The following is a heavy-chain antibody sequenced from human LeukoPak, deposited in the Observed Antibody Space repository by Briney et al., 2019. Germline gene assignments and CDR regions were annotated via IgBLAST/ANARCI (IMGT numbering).Heavy chain of an antibody. CDR1: GGSISSGSYY. CDR2: IYTSGST. J-gene: IGHJ6*03. CDR3: ARGLAAGGYYYYYMDV. D-gene: IGHD6-13*01. Sequence: PSETLSLTCTVSGGSISSGSYYWSWIRQPAGKGLEWIGRIYTSGSTNYNPSLKSRVTISVDTSKNQFSLKLSSVTAADTAVYYCARGLAAGGYYYYYMDVWGKGTTVTVSS. V-gene: IGHV4-61*02.